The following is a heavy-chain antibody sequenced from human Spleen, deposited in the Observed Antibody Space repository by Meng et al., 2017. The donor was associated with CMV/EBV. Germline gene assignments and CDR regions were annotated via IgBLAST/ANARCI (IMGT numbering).Heavy chain of an antibody. V-gene: IGHV3-15*01. D-gene: IGHD2/OR15-2a*01. CDR3: ASHFGYFDL. J-gene: IGHJ2*01. Sequence: SCAASGFSFTDAWMSWVRQAPGKRLEWVGRIKSNTDGGTVEYAAPVKGRFSISRDDSKNTLYLQINSLKTEDTAVYHCASHFGYFDLWGRGTLVTVSS. CDR2: IKSNTDGGTV. CDR1: GFSFTDAW.